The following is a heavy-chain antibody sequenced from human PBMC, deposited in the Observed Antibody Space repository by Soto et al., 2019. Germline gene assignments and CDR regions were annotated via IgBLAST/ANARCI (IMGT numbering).Heavy chain of an antibody. CDR1: GDTFTSYY. CDR2: INPHGGST. Sequence: SVKVSCKAPGDTFTSYYLNWGRQAPVQGLEWMGVINPHGGSTKYAQKFQGRITMTRDTSRSTVYMELSSLRSDDTAIYYCARSSGGNFGIIIEGSNWFDPWGQGTLVTVSS. D-gene: IGHD3-3*01. V-gene: IGHV1-46*01. J-gene: IGHJ5*02. CDR3: ARSSGGNFGIIIEGSNWFDP.